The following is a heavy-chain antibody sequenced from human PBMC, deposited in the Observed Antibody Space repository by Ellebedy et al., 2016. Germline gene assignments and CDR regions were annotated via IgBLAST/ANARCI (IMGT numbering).Heavy chain of an antibody. V-gene: IGHV4-59*02. CDR3: AKWNDVWKAFDV. CDR1: GGSVSSDY. J-gene: IGHJ3*01. Sequence: SETLSLTCNVSGGSVSSDYWNWIRRPPGKGLEWIGYVFHTGTAHYNPSLNSRATMSVDTSKSQFSLRVTSVTAADTAVYYCAKWNDVWKAFDVWGQGTVVTVSS. CDR2: VFHTGTA. D-gene: IGHD1-1*01.